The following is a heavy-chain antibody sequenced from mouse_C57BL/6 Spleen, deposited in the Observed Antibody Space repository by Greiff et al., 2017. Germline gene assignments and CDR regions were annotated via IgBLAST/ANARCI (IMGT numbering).Heavy chain of an antibody. J-gene: IGHJ3*01. CDR1: GYTFTSYW. Sequence: QVQLQQPGAELVKPGASVKLSCKASGYTFTSYWMQWVKQRPGQGLEWIGEIDPSDSYTNYNQKFKGKATLTVDTSSSTAYMQLSSLTSEDSVVSYCARGGSSGYWFSFWGQGTLVTVSA. D-gene: IGHD3-2*02. CDR2: IDPSDSYT. CDR3: ARGGSSGYWFSF. V-gene: IGHV1-50*01.